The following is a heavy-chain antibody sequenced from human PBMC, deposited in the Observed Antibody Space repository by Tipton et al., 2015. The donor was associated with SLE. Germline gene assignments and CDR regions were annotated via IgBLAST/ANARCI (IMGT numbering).Heavy chain of an antibody. V-gene: IGHV4-61*09. J-gene: IGHJ4*02. CDR1: GGSISSGSYY. D-gene: IGHD3-10*01. CDR3: ARRTSPRGYFDY. Sequence: TLSLTCTVSGGSISSGSYYWSWIRQSPGKGLEWIGHTYHSGSTDFNPSLESRVTISVDRSQNQFSLRLSSVSASDTAVYYCARRTSPRGYFDYWGQGVLVTVSS. CDR2: TYHSGST.